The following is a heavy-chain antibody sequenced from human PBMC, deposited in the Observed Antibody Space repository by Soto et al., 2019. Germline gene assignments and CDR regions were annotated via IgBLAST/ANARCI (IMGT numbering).Heavy chain of an antibody. Sequence: EVQLVESGGGLVKPGGSLRLSCAASGFTFSSYSMNWVRQAPGKGLEWVLSISSSSSYIYYADSVKGRFTISRDNAKNSLYLQMNSLRAEDTAVYYCARDRDIVGLGGFDYWGQGTLVTVSS. V-gene: IGHV3-21*06. J-gene: IGHJ4*02. CDR2: ISSSSSYI. CDR1: GFTFSSYS. CDR3: ARDRDIVGLGGFDY. D-gene: IGHD2-15*01.